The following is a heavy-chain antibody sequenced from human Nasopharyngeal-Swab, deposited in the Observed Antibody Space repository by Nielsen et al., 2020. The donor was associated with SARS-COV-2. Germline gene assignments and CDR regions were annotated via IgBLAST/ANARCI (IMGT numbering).Heavy chain of an antibody. CDR3: ATGSSSGWFFDY. Sequence: GSPLRPPFAAPGFTFSSYWMSRVRQAPGKGLEWVANIKQDGSEKYYVDSVKGRFTISRDNAKNSLFLQMNSLRAEDTAVYYCATGSSSGWFFDYWGQGTLVTVSS. J-gene: IGHJ4*02. D-gene: IGHD6-19*01. CDR2: IKQDGSEK. V-gene: IGHV3-7*03. CDR1: GFTFSSYW.